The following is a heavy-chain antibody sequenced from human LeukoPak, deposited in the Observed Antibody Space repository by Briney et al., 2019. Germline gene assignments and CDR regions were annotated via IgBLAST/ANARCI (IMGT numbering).Heavy chain of an antibody. CDR3: ASIIAARDYYYGMDV. CDR2: IYYSGST. Sequence: SSETLSLTCTVSGGSISSYYWSWIRQPPGKGLEWIGYIYYSGSTNYNPSLKSRVTISVDTSKNQFSLKLSSVTAADTAVYYCASIIAARDYYYGMDVWGQGTTVTVSS. J-gene: IGHJ6*02. D-gene: IGHD6-6*01. V-gene: IGHV4-59*08. CDR1: GGSISSYY.